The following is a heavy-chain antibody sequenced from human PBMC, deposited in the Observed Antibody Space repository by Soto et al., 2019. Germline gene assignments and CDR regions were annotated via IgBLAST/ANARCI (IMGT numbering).Heavy chain of an antibody. CDR1: GYTFTTYY. Sequence: ASLKVSCNASGYTFTTYYMHWVRQAPGQGLWWRGIIDPIAGSTNHAQKFQGRVTMTRDTSTRKAYMELNNLTSEDTAVYYGVRDLGPEERVATDYSHYGMDXWGHGTTVTVS. J-gene: IGHJ6*02. V-gene: IGHV1-46*01. D-gene: IGHD1-1*01. CDR3: VRDLGPEERVATDYSHYGMDX. CDR2: IDPIAGST.